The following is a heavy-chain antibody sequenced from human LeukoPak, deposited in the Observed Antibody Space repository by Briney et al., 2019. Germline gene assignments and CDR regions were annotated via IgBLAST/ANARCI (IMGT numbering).Heavy chain of an antibody. Sequence: GASVSVSCTPSGYTFTTYDINWVRQSAGQGLEWMGWMNPNSGNTGFAHKFQGRISMTRNTSKSTAYMELSSLRSEDTAVYYCARGPQAPGYCSGGSCYSFYYYYMDVWGKGTTVTVSS. V-gene: IGHV1-8*01. D-gene: IGHD2-15*01. CDR3: ARGPQAPGYCSGGSCYSFYYYYMDV. CDR1: GYTFTTYD. J-gene: IGHJ6*03. CDR2: MNPNSGNT.